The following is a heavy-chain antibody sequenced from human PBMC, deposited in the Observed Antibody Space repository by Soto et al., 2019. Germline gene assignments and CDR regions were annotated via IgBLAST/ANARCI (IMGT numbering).Heavy chain of an antibody. J-gene: IGHJ4*02. Sequence: GGSLRLSCAAAGFPFSSFCIHWVRPAPGKGLEWVAVIWYDGSNKYYADSVKGRFTISRDNSKNTLYLQMNSLRAEDTAVYYCARWGGYDILTGYYRGFDYWGQGTLVTVSS. D-gene: IGHD3-9*01. CDR1: GFPFSSFC. CDR2: IWYDGSNK. CDR3: ARWGGYDILTGYYRGFDY. V-gene: IGHV3-33*01.